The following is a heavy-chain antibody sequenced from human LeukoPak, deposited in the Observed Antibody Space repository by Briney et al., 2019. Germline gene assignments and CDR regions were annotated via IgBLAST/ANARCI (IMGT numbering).Heavy chain of an antibody. V-gene: IGHV4-39*07. CDR3: AGESRVTMMTFDP. CDR2: IYYSGST. CDR1: GDSISSTSYY. J-gene: IGHJ5*02. D-gene: IGHD3-22*01. Sequence: SETLSLTCTVSGDSISSTSYYRGWIRQPPGKGLEWIGSIYYSGSTYYNPSLKSRVTISVDTSKNQFSLKLSSVTAADTAVYYCAGESRVTMMTFDPWGQGTLVTVSS.